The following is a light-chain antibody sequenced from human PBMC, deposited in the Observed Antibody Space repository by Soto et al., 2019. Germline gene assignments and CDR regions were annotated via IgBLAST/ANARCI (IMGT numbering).Light chain of an antibody. CDR1: SSDVGGYNY. Sequence: QSALTQPPSASGSPGQSVTISCTGTSSDVGGYNYVSWYQQHPGKAPKLMIYEVTKRPSGVPDRFSGSKSGNTASLTVSGLQAEDEADYYCSSYAGSNHVVFGGGTKFTVL. CDR2: EVT. V-gene: IGLV2-8*01. J-gene: IGLJ2*01. CDR3: SSYAGSNHVV.